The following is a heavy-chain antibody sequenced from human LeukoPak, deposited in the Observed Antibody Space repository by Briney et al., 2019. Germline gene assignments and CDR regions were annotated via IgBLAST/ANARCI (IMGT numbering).Heavy chain of an antibody. CDR1: GGSFSGYY. V-gene: IGHV4-34*01. CDR3: ARDTLGSSGYYYFDY. D-gene: IGHD3-22*01. Sequence: SETLSLTCAVYGGSFSGYYWSWIRQPPGKGLEWIGEINHSGSTNYNPSLKSRVTISVDTSKNQFSLKLSSVTAADTAVYYCARDTLGSSGYYYFDYWGQGTLVTVSS. CDR2: INHSGST. J-gene: IGHJ4*02.